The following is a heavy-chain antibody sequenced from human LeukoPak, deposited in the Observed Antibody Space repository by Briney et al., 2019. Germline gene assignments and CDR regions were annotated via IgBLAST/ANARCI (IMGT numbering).Heavy chain of an antibody. V-gene: IGHV3-30-3*01. D-gene: IGHD3-10*01. Sequence: GGSLRLSCAASGFTFSSHAMHWVRQAPGKGLEWVAVISYDGSNKYYADSVKGRFTISRDNSKNTLYLQMNSLRAEDTAVYYCARDPGLYYYGSGSSYWGQGTLVTVSS. CDR2: ISYDGSNK. J-gene: IGHJ4*02. CDR3: ARDPGLYYYGSGSSY. CDR1: GFTFSSHA.